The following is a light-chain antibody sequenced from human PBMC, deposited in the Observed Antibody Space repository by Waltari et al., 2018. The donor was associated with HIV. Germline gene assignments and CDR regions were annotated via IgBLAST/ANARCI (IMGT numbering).Light chain of an antibody. J-gene: IGKJ4*01. Sequence: DFQMTHSPATLSASLGARVPITCRASQSISSWLAWYQQKPGKAPKVLIYKASSLGSGVPSRFSGSGSGTEFTLTISSLQPADFATYYCQQYDSYPLTFGGGTKVEIK. CDR1: QSISSW. CDR2: KAS. V-gene: IGKV1-5*03. CDR3: QQYDSYPLT.